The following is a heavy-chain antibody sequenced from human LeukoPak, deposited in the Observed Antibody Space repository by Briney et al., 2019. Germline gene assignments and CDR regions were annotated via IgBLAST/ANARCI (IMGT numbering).Heavy chain of an antibody. CDR3: ARGAGWLYD. J-gene: IGHJ4*02. V-gene: IGHV1-69*06. CDR2: IIPMIATA. CDR1: EDTLRNVA. Sequence: SVKVSCKTTEDTLRNVAFSWVRQAPGQGLEWLGGIIPMIATASYSQKFQGRVSINADKSTNTVYMELSSLKLEDTAVYYCARGAGWLYDWGQGTLVIVSS. D-gene: IGHD3-22*01.